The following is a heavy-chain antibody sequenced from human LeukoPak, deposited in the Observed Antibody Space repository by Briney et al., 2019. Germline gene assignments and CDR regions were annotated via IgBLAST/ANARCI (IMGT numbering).Heavy chain of an antibody. V-gene: IGHV3-7*04. Sequence: GGSLRLSCAASGFTFTTYWMSWVRQAPGKGLEWVAEISPDGSEKYYVDSVKGRFTISRDNAKNSLDLQMSSLRADDTAVYYCARGGSSRFDQWGQGTLVTVSS. CDR3: ARGGSSRFDQ. J-gene: IGHJ4*02. CDR1: GFTFTTYW. D-gene: IGHD6-13*01. CDR2: ISPDGSEK.